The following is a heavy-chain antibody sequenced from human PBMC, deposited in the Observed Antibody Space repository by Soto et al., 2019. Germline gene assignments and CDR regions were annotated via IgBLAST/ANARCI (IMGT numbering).Heavy chain of an antibody. J-gene: IGHJ4*02. CDR1: GYTLTELS. D-gene: IGHD4-17*01. Sequence: ASVKVSCKVSGYTLTELSMHWVRQAPGKGLEWMGGFDPEDGETIYAQKFQGRVTMTEDTSTDTAYMELSSLRSEDAAVYYCATGPSTVTSEFDYWGQGTLVTVSS. CDR2: FDPEDGET. V-gene: IGHV1-24*01. CDR3: ATGPSTVTSEFDY.